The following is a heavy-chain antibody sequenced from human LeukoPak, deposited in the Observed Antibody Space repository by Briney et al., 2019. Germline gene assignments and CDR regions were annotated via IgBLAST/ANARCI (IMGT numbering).Heavy chain of an antibody. CDR2: IYDSGST. CDR1: GGSIRSSYYY. D-gene: IGHD3-10*01. V-gene: IGHV4-39*07. CDR3: ARRRGAGSLDY. Sequence: SETLSLTCTVSGGSIRSSYYYWGWIRQPPGKGLEWIGSIYDSGSTYYNPSLKSRVTISVDTSKNQFSLNLGSVTAADTAVYFCARRRGAGSLDYWGQGTLVTVSS. J-gene: IGHJ4*02.